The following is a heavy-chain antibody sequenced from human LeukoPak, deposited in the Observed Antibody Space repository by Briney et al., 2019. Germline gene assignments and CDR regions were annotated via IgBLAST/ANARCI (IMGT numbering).Heavy chain of an antibody. D-gene: IGHD3-16*01. V-gene: IGHV3-13*01. Sequence: GGSLRLSCAASGFTFSNCDMHWVRQASGKGLEWVSTIDTSGDTTYADSVKDRFIISRENAKNFLFLQMNSLRAGDTAVYYCARGGDNDYNWQNYYQEYYQYSYMDVWGKGATVTVSS. J-gene: IGHJ6*03. CDR1: GFTFSNCD. CDR2: IDTSGDT. CDR3: ARGGDNDYNWQNYYQEYYQYSYMDV.